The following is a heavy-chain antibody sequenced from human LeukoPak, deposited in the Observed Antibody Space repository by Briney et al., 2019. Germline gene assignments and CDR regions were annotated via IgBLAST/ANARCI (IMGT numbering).Heavy chain of an antibody. V-gene: IGHV4-39*07. J-gene: IGHJ4*02. CDR3: ASNIVVVVAATSFFDY. CDR2: IYYSGST. CDR1: GGSISSSSYY. Sequence: SETLSLTCTVSGGSISSSSYYWGWIRQPPGKGLEWIGSIYYSGSTYYNPSLKSRVTISVDTSKNQFSLKLSSVTAADTAVYYCASNIVVVVAATSFFDYWGQGTLVTVSS. D-gene: IGHD2-15*01.